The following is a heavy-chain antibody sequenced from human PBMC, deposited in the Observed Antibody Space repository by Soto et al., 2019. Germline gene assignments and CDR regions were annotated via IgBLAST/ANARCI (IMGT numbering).Heavy chain of an antibody. CDR2: ISYDGSNK. V-gene: IGHV3-30-3*01. Sequence: QVQLVESGGGVVQPGRSLRLSCAASGFTFSSYAMHWVRQAPGKGLEWVAVISYDGSNKYYADSVKGRFTISRDNSKNTLYLQMNSLRAEDTAVYYCARASSSHHSSPYYYYYGMDVWGQGTTVTVSS. CDR1: GFTFSSYA. D-gene: IGHD6-6*01. J-gene: IGHJ6*02. CDR3: ARASSSHHSSPYYYYYGMDV.